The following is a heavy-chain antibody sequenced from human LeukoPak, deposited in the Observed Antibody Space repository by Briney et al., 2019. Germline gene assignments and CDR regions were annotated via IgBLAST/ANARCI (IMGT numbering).Heavy chain of an antibody. Sequence: GGSLRLSCAASGFTFSTSAMHWVRQASGKGLERVGRIRSKANNYATAYAASVKGRFTISRDDSKNTAYLQMNSLKSEDTAVYYCSSPGELSSTGTDYWGQGALVTVSS. CDR3: SSPGELSSTGTDY. D-gene: IGHD2-8*02. CDR2: IRSKANNYAT. CDR1: GFTFSTSA. J-gene: IGHJ4*02. V-gene: IGHV3-73*01.